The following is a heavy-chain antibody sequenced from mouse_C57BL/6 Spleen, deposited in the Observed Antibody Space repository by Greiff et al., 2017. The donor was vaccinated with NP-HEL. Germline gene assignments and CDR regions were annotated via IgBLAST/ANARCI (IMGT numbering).Heavy chain of an antibody. CDR3: AISYYDYDEYAMDY. CDR2: INPGSGGT. V-gene: IGHV1-54*01. D-gene: IGHD2-4*01. CDR1: GYAFTNYL. Sequence: QVQLQQSGAELVRPGTSVKVSCKASGYAFTNYLIEWVKQRPGQGLEWIGVINPGSGGTNYNEKFKGKATLTADKSSSTAYMQLSSLTSEVSAVYFCAISYYDYDEYAMDYWGQGTSVTVSS. J-gene: IGHJ4*01.